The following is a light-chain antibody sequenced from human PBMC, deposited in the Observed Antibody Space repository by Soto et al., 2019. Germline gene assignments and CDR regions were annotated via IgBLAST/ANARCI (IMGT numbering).Light chain of an antibody. J-gene: IGLJ2*01. V-gene: IGLV1-47*01. CDR1: SSDIGSNY. CDR2: RNN. Sequence: QSVLTQPPSASGTPGQRVTISCSGSSSDIGSNYVYWYQQLPGTAPKLLIYRNNQRPSGVPDRFSGSKSGTSASLAIGGLRSEDEADYFCAAWDDSLSGRGVFGGGTQLTVL. CDR3: AAWDDSLSGRGV.